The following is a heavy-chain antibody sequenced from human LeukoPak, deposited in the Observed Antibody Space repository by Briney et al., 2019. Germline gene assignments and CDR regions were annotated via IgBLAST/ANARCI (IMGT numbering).Heavy chain of an antibody. J-gene: IGHJ6*03. CDR3: GGGRGRGAIYSYYMDV. D-gene: IGHD3-10*01. Sequence: SETLSLTCTVSGGSISSSSYYWGWIRQPPGKGLEWIGSIYYSGSTYYNPSLKSRVTISVDTSKNQFSLKLSSVTAADTSVYYWGGGRGRGAIYSYYMDVGGKGTRVTVSS. V-gene: IGHV4-39*01. CDR1: GGSISSSSYY. CDR2: IYYSGST.